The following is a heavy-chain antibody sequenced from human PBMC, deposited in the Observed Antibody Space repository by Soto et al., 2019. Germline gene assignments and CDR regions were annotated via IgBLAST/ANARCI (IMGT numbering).Heavy chain of an antibody. CDR2: IYHSGST. CDR3: ARHTVVPAATRYYYYGMDV. D-gene: IGHD2-2*01. CDR1: GGSISSSNW. Sequence: SETLSLTCAVSGGSISSSNWWSWVRQPPGKGLEWIGEIYHSGSTNYNPSLKSRVTISVDKSKNQFSLKLSSVTAADTAVYYCARHTVVPAATRYYYYGMDVWGQGTTVT. J-gene: IGHJ6*02. V-gene: IGHV4-4*02.